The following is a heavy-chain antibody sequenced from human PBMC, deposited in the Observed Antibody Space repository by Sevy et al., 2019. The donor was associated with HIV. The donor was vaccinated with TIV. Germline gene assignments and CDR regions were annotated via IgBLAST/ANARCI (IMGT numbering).Heavy chain of an antibody. CDR2: ISYDGSNK. CDR3: ARAQLPHYYYDGMDV. D-gene: IGHD2-2*01. CDR1: GFTFSSYA. Sequence: GGSLRLSCAASGFTFSSYAMHWVRQAPGKGLEWVAVISYDGSNKYYADSVKGRFTISRDNSKNTLYLQMNSLRAEDTAVYYSARAQLPHYYYDGMDVWGQGTTVTVSS. J-gene: IGHJ6*02. V-gene: IGHV3-30-3*01.